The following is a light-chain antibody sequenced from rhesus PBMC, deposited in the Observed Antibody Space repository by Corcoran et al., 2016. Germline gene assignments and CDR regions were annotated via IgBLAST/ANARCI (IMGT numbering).Light chain of an antibody. Sequence: DIQMTQSPSSLSASVGDTVTITCQASQGISKYLAWYQQKPGNAPKLLIYDASTLQSGVPARFSGSGCGKEFTLTISSLQPEDFATYYCQQHNSYPLTFGGGTKVEIK. CDR2: DAS. J-gene: IGKJ4*01. CDR1: QGISKY. V-gene: IGKV1-33*02. CDR3: QQHNSYPLT.